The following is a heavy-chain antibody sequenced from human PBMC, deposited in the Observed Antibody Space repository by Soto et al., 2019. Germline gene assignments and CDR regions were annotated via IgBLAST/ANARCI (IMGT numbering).Heavy chain of an antibody. Sequence: QVQLVQSGAEVKKPGASVKVSCKVSGYTLTELSMHWVRQAPGKGLEWMGGFDPEDGETIYAQKFQGRVTMNEDTSTEPAYMEMSSLRSEDTAVYYCETHPKDGYNYDPFDYWGQGTLVTVSS. CDR2: FDPEDGET. CDR3: ETHPKDGYNYDPFDY. CDR1: GYTLTELS. J-gene: IGHJ4*02. V-gene: IGHV1-24*01. D-gene: IGHD5-12*01.